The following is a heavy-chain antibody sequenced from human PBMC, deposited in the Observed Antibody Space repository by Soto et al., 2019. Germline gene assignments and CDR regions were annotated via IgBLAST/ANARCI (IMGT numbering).Heavy chain of an antibody. CDR2: IIPIFGTA. D-gene: IGHD6-19*01. CDR3: ASAYGGREAVAGRFDY. V-gene: IGHV1-69*01. Sequence: QVQLVQSGAEVKKPGSSVKVSCKASGGTFSSYAISWVRQAPGQGLEWMGGIIPIFGTANYAQKFQGRGTITTDDSTSTADMELSSLRSEDTAVYYCASAYGGREAVAGRFDYWGQGTLVTVSS. J-gene: IGHJ4*02. CDR1: GGTFSSYA.